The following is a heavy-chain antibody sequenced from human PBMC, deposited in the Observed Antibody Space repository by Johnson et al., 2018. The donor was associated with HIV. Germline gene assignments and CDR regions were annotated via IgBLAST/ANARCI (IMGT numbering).Heavy chain of an antibody. V-gene: IGHV3-9*01. J-gene: IGHJ3*02. D-gene: IGHD5-18*01. CDR2: IIWNSGSI. CDR1: RFTFDDYA. CDR3: AKDRFRVGTTMAESGAFDI. Sequence: LVESGGGLVQPGGSLRLSCAASRFTFDDYAMHWVRQAPGKGLEWVSGIIWNSGSIAYADSVKGRFTISRDNAKNSLYLQMNSLRAEDTALYYCAKDRFRVGTTMAESGAFDIWGQGTMVTVSS.